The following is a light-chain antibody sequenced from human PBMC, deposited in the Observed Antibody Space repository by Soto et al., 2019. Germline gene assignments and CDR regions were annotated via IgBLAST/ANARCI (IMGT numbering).Light chain of an antibody. CDR1: SDDVGGYNY. CDR2: EVS. J-gene: IGLJ1*01. Sequence: QPVLTQPASVSGSPGQSITMSCTGTSDDVGGYNYVSWYQQHPGEVPKLVIFEVSNRPSGVSNRFSGSKSGNTASLTISGLQAEDEADYYCSSYSSSPSYVFGTGTQLTVL. V-gene: IGLV2-14*01. CDR3: SSYSSSPSYV.